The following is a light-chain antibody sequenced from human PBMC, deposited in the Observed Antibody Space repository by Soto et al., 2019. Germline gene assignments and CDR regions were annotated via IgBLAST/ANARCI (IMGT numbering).Light chain of an antibody. Sequence: QSGLTQPVAVSGSPGQSITISGTGTSSDIEGYNMVSWYQPHPRKAPKLMIYDVTNRPSGISDRFSASKSGNTASLTISGLQAEDEGDYYGSSYTRAKTYVFGTGTKV. CDR2: DVT. CDR3: SSYTRAKTYV. CDR1: SSDIEGYNM. V-gene: IGLV2-14*03. J-gene: IGLJ1*01.